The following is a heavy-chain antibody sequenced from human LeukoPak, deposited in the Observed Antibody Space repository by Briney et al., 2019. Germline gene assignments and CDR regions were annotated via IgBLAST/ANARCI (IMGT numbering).Heavy chain of an antibody. V-gene: IGHV3-11*01. J-gene: IGHJ4*02. CDR2: ISSSGSTI. Sequence: GGSLRLSCAASGFTFSDYYMSWIRQAPGKGLEWVSYISSSGSTIYYADSVKGRFTISRDNAKNSLYLQMNSLRAEDTAVYYWAGDVIIIATPFHYWGQGTLVTVSS. CDR3: AGDVIIIATPFHY. CDR1: GFTFSDYY. D-gene: IGHD3-10*01.